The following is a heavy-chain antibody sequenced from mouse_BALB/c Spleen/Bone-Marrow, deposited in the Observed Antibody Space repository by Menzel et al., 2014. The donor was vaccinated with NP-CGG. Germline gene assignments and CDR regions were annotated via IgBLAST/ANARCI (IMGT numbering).Heavy chain of an antibody. V-gene: IGHV1-7*01. Sequence: QVQLQQSGAELAKPGATVKMSCKASGYTFTTYWMHWVKQRPGQGLEWIGYINPSTGYTAYNQKFKDKATLTADKSSNTAYMQLSSLTSEDSAVYYCARGNYEAMDYWGQGTSVTVPS. J-gene: IGHJ4*01. CDR1: GYTFTTYW. D-gene: IGHD2-1*01. CDR3: ARGNYEAMDY. CDR2: INPSTGYT.